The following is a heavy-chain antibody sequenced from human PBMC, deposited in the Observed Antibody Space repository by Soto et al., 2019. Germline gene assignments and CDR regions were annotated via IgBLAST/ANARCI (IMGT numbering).Heavy chain of an antibody. Sequence: SETLSLTCAVYGRSLSGYYWSWIRQPPGKGLEWIGEINHSGCTNYNPSLKSRVTISVDTSKNQFSLKLSSVTAADTAVYYCARGPLAARGPHGWFDPWGQGTLVTVSS. J-gene: IGHJ5*02. D-gene: IGHD6-6*01. CDR1: GRSLSGYY. CDR3: ARGPLAARGPHGWFDP. V-gene: IGHV4-34*01. CDR2: INHSGCT.